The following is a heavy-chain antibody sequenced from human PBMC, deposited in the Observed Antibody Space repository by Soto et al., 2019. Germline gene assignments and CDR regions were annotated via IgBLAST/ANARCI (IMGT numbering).Heavy chain of an antibody. V-gene: IGHV4-61*01. CDR1: GGSVSSESHY. CDR2: IYYTGST. CDR3: ARDQYDFRSGSYYSAMEV. Sequence: SETLSLTCTVSGGSVSSESHYWSWIRQTPGKGLEWIGYIYYTGSTNYNPSLKGRVTMSVDTSRDQVSLRLRSVTRADTAVYYYARDQYDFRSGSYYSAMEVWGQGTKVTVS. D-gene: IGHD3-3*01. J-gene: IGHJ6*02.